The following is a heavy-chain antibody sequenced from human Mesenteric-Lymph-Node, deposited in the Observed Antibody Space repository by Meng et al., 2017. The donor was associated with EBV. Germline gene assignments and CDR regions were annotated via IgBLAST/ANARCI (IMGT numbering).Heavy chain of an antibody. Sequence: EVQLVESGGGLVRPGGSVRPSCAASGFTFRSYTINWVRQAPGKGLEWVSAISSSSVYISYADSVKGRFTISRDNAKNSLYLQMNSLRAEDTAVYYCARDDYTNYVLDYWGQGTLVTVSS. CDR2: ISSSSVYI. D-gene: IGHD4-11*01. CDR1: GFTFRSYT. CDR3: ARDDYTNYVLDY. V-gene: IGHV3-21*01. J-gene: IGHJ4*02.